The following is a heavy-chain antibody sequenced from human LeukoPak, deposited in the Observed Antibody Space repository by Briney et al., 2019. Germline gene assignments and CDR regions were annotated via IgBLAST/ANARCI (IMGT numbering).Heavy chain of an antibody. V-gene: IGHV1-18*01. CDR1: GYTFTSYA. CDR2: ISAYNGNT. J-gene: IGHJ6*02. D-gene: IGHD1-26*01. Sequence: ASVKVSCKASGYTFTSYAMNWVRQAPGQGLEWMGWISAYNGNTNYAQKLQGRVTMTTDTSTSTAYMELRSLRSDDTAVYYCARDLEWELLHYYYGMDVWGQGTTVTVSS. CDR3: ARDLEWELLHYYYGMDV.